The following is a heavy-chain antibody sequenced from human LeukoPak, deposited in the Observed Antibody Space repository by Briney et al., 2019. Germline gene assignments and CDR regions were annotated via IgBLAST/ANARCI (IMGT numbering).Heavy chain of an antibody. J-gene: IGHJ6*03. CDR2: IYYSGST. CDR1: GGSISSSSYY. D-gene: IGHD6-13*01. Sequence: PSETLSLTCTVSGGSISSSSYYWGWIRQPPGKGLEWIGSIYYSGSTYYNPSLKSRVTISVDTSKNQFSLKLSSVTAADTAVYYCASNMPSSWYRFSYYYYMDVWGKGTTVTVSS. CDR3: ASNMPSSWYRFSYYYYMDV. V-gene: IGHV4-39*07.